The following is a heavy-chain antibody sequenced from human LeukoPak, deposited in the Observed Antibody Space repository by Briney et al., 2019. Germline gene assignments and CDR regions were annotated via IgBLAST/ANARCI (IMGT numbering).Heavy chain of an antibody. J-gene: IGHJ3*02. CDR3: ARVLTGIAAAGTDAFDI. V-gene: IGHV3-30-3*01. D-gene: IGHD6-13*01. CDR2: ISYDGSNK. CDR1: GFTFSSYA. Sequence: PGGSLSLSCAASGFTFSSYAMHWVRQAQGKGLEWVAVISYDGSNKYYADSVKGRFTISRDNSKNTLYLQMNSLRAEDTAVYYCARVLTGIAAAGTDAFDIWGQGTMVSVSS.